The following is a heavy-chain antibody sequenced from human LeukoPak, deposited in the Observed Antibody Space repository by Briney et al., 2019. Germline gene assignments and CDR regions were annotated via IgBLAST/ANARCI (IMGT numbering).Heavy chain of an antibody. V-gene: IGHV3-30*14. J-gene: IGHJ2*01. Sequence: GGPLRLSCAASGFIFTNYAMHWVRQAPGERPERVAVISVDGKSIFYTDSVKGRFTISRDNSKNTVYLQMNSLRADDTALYYCARDLLPVSWNWYFDLWGRGTLVTVSS. CDR3: ARDLLPVSWNWYFDL. CDR2: ISVDGKSI. D-gene: IGHD6-13*01. CDR1: GFIFTNYA.